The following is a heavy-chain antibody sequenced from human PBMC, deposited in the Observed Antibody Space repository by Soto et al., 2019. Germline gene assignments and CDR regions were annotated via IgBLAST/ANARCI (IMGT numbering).Heavy chain of an antibody. D-gene: IGHD5-12*01. V-gene: IGHV3-30*03. Sequence: QMHLVESGGGVVQPGMSLRLSCAVSGFTFTNHGIHWVRQAPGKGLEWVADISYNGIDKWYADSVKGRFTISRDNFGETAYLQMNSLSPEDTAVYYWASGEGRNGHDTRVDYWGPGTLVTVSS. CDR1: GFTFTNHG. CDR3: ASGEGRNGHDTRVDY. CDR2: ISYNGIDK. J-gene: IGHJ4*02.